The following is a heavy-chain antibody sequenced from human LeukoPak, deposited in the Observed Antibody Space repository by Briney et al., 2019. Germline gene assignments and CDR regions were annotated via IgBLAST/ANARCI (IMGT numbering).Heavy chain of an antibody. Sequence: GGSLRLSCAASGFTFSSYPMHWVRQAPGKGLEWVAVIPFDENNEYYADSVKGRFTISRDNSKNTVYLQMNSLRPEDTAVYYCARGLPGSGWFGIFVGMDVWGQGTTVTVSS. CDR3: ARGLPGSGWFGIFVGMDV. V-gene: IGHV3-30-3*01. D-gene: IGHD6-19*01. CDR1: GFTFSSYP. CDR2: IPFDENNE. J-gene: IGHJ6*02.